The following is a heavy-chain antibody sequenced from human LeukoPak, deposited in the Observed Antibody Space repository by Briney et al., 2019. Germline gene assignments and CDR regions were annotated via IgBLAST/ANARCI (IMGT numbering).Heavy chain of an antibody. CDR1: GGSISSSSYY. CDR2: IYYSGST. V-gene: IGHV4-39*07. Sequence: PSETLSLTCTVSGGSISSSSYYWGWIRQPPGKGLEWIGSIYYSGSTYYNPSLKSRVTISVDTSKNQFSLKLSSVTAADTAVYYCARDSYNYFFDYWGQGTLVTVSS. CDR3: ARDSYNYFFDY. J-gene: IGHJ4*02. D-gene: IGHD5-24*01.